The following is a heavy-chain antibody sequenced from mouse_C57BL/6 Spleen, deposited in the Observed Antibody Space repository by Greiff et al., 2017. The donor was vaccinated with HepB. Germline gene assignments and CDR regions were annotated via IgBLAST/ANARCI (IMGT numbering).Heavy chain of an antibody. CDR1: GFTFTDYY. V-gene: IGHV7-3*01. CDR3: ASRDGYSWYFDV. J-gene: IGHJ1*03. D-gene: IGHD2-3*01. CDR2: IRNKANGYTT. Sequence: EVQVVESGGGLVQPGGSLSLSCAASGFTFTDYYMSWVRQPPGKALEWLGFIRNKANGYTTEYSASVKGRFTISRDNSQSILYLQMNALRAEDSATYYCASRDGYSWYFDVWGTGTTVTVSS.